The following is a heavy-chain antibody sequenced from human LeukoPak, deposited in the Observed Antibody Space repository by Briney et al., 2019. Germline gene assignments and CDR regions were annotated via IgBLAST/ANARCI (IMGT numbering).Heavy chain of an antibody. J-gene: IGHJ4*02. CDR1: GGSFSGYY. D-gene: IGHD4-17*01. CDR2: INHSGST. V-gene: IGHV4-34*01. CDR3: ARGPTTVTTPLDY. Sequence: PSETLSLTCAIYGGSFSGYYWSWIRQPPGKGLEWIGEINHSGSTSYNPSLKSRVTISVDTSKNQFSLKLSSETAADTAVYYCARGPTTVTTPLDYWGQGTLVTVSS.